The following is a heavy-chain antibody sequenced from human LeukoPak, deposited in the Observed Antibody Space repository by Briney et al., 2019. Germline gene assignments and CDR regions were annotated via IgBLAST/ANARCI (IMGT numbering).Heavy chain of an antibody. CDR3: AKEANYYGSGSYCDY. Sequence: GGSLRLSCAASGFTFSSYGMHWVRQAPGKGLEWVAFIRYDGSNKYYADSVKGRFTISRDNSKNTLYLQMNSLRAEDTAVYYCAKEANYYGSGSYCDYWGQGTLVTVSS. J-gene: IGHJ4*02. D-gene: IGHD3-10*01. CDR2: IRYDGSNK. CDR1: GFTFSSYG. V-gene: IGHV3-30*02.